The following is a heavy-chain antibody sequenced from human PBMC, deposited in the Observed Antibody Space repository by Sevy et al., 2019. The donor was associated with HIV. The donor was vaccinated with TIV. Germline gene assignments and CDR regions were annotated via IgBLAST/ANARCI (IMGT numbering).Heavy chain of an antibody. D-gene: IGHD3-22*01. CDR1: GYNFNNYY. V-gene: IGHV1-46*02. J-gene: IGHJ4*01. CDR2: INPSGGST. CDR3: ARVYYYDYSGPGY. Sequence: ASVKVSCKASGYNFNNYYMHWVRQAPGQGLEWMGVINPSGGSTSYAQKFQGRVTVTRDTSTSTVYMELSSLRSEDTAVYYCARVYYYDYSGPGYWGQEPWSPSPQ.